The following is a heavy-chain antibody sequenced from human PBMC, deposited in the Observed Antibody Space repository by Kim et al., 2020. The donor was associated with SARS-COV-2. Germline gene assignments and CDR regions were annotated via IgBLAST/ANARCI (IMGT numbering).Heavy chain of an antibody. D-gene: IGHD4-17*01. CDR3: ARGANDYGGNSIIDY. J-gene: IGHJ4*02. V-gene: IGHV1-46*01. Sequence: HKVPGRVTMTRHTATSTVYMELSSLRSEDTAVYYCARGANDYGGNSIIDYWGQGTLVTVSS.